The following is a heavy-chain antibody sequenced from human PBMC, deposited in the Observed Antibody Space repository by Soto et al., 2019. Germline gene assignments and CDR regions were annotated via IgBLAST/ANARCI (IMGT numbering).Heavy chain of an antibody. CDR1: GGQIRGSN. V-gene: IGHV4-59*08. Sequence: TETLSLTSTVPGGQIRGSNCNWIGVPPGKRMEWIGYIYYTASTSYSPSLKSRVTMSVDTSKNQFSLKLSSLTAADTAVYFCARADYDKHVGVFFDYWGQGALVTVS. D-gene: IGHD3-9*01. CDR2: IYYTAST. CDR3: ARADYDKHVGVFFDY. J-gene: IGHJ4*02.